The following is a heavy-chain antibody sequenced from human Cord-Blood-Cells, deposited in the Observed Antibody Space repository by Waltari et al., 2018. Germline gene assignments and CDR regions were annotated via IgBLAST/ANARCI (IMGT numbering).Heavy chain of an antibody. CDR3: SGELLNWFDP. CDR1: GFTFSSYA. D-gene: IGHD1-26*01. V-gene: IGHV3-30-3*01. CDR2: ISYDGSNK. Sequence: QVQLVESGGGVVQPGRSLRLSCAASGFTFSSYAMHWVRQAPVKGLEWVAVISYDGSNKYYADSVKGRFTISRDNSKNTLYLQMNSLRAEDTAVYYCSGELLNWFDPWGQGTLVTVSS. J-gene: IGHJ5*02.